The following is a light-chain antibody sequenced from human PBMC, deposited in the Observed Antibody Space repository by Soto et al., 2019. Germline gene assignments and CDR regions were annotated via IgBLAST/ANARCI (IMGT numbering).Light chain of an antibody. J-gene: IGLJ1*01. CDR2: DVT. CDR3: SSFAGSYTHV. CDR1: NSDVGGYDY. V-gene: IGLV2-11*01. Sequence: QSALTQPRSVSGSPGQAVTFSCTGTNSDVGGYDYVSWYQQLPGEAPKLIIYDVTKRPSGVPNRFSGSKSGNTASLTISGLKAEDEADYFCSSFAGSYTHVFGSGTKVTVL.